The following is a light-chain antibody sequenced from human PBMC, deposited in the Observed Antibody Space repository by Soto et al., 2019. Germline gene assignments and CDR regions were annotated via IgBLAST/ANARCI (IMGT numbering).Light chain of an antibody. Sequence: VLTPSPSTLSFSPGARTPLSFRANQSVSSYLAWYQHKPGQAPRLLIYEASNRATGIPARFSGSGSGTDFTLTISSLEPEDFAVYYCQQRSNWPRTFGGGTKV. CDR3: QQRSNWPRT. V-gene: IGKV3-11*01. J-gene: IGKJ4*01. CDR1: QSVSSY. CDR2: EAS.